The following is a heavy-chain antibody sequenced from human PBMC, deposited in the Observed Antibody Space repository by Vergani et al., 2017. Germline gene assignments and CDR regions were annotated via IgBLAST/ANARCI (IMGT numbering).Heavy chain of an antibody. Sequence: QVQLVQSGAEVKKPGASVKVSCKASGYTFTSYGISWVRPAPGQGLEWMGWISAETGNTNYAQKLQGRVTMTTDTSTSTAYMERRSLRSDDTAVYYCARERITGTKGGFDPWGQGTLVTVSS. J-gene: IGHJ5*02. CDR2: ISAETGNT. D-gene: IGHD1-20*01. CDR3: ARERITGTKGGFDP. V-gene: IGHV1-18*01. CDR1: GYTFTSYG.